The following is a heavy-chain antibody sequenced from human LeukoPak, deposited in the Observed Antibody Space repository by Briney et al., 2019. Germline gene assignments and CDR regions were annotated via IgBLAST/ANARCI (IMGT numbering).Heavy chain of an antibody. CDR1: GYSFTSHY. D-gene: IGHD4-23*01. J-gene: IGHJ5*02. Sequence: ASVTVSCKSSGYSFTSHYMHWVRQAPGQGLEWMGVINPRGASTIYAEKFKGRIILTRDMSTTTDYMQLSSLKSDDTAIYYCARDNSMYERGWWFDPWGQGTLVTVSS. CDR3: ARDNSMYERGWWFDP. CDR2: INPRGAST. V-gene: IGHV1-46*01.